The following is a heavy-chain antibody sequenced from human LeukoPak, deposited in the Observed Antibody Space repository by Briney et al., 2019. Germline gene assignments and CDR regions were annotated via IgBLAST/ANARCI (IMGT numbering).Heavy chain of an antibody. J-gene: IGHJ4*02. CDR3: AISSLLWFGELSVLDY. CDR1: GYTFTGYY. D-gene: IGHD3-10*01. V-gene: IGHV1-2*02. Sequence: ASVKVSCKASGYTFTGYYMHWVRQAPGQGLEWMGWINPNSGGTNYAQKFQGRVTMNRDTSISTAYMELSRLRSDDTAVYYCAISSLLWFGELSVLDYWGQGTLVTVSS. CDR2: INPNSGGT.